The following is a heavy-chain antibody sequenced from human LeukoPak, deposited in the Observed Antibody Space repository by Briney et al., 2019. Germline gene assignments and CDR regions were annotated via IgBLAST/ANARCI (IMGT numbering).Heavy chain of an antibody. CDR1: GSIFSSYA. D-gene: IGHD3-10*01. V-gene: IGHV3-64D*06. Sequence: GGSLRLSCAVSGSIFSSYAMSWVRQAPGKGLEYVSAISSNGGSTYYADSVKGRFTISRDNSKNTLYLQMSSLRAEDTAVYYCVKDLGIGAHFDYWGQGTLVTVSS. CDR3: VKDLGIGAHFDY. J-gene: IGHJ4*02. CDR2: ISSNGGST.